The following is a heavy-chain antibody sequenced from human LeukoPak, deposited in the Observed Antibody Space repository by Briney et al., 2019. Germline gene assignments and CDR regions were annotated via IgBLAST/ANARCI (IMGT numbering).Heavy chain of an antibody. J-gene: IGHJ4*02. CDR1: GYTFSSYD. Sequence: ASVKVSCKASGYTFSSYDINWVRQATGQGLEWMGWMNPNSGSTGYAQKFQGRVTITRNTSISTAYMELSGLRSEDTAVYYCARGRSTGYPYYFEYWGQGTLVTVSS. V-gene: IGHV1-8*03. D-gene: IGHD5-12*01. CDR2: MNPNSGST. CDR3: ARGRSTGYPYYFEY.